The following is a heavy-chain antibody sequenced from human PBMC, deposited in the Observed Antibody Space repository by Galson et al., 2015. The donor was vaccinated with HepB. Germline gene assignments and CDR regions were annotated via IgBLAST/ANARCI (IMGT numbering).Heavy chain of an antibody. V-gene: IGHV3-53*01. Sequence: SLRLSCAASGFTVGSNHMSWVRQAAGMGLEFVSILYSTGSTYYADSVKGRFTVSRDNSKNILYLQMNSLRAEDTAVFYCARIYGSVPSLFDYWGHGTLVTVSS. CDR1: GFTVGSNH. CDR2: LYSTGST. D-gene: IGHD3-10*01. J-gene: IGHJ4*01. CDR3: ARIYGSVPSLFDY.